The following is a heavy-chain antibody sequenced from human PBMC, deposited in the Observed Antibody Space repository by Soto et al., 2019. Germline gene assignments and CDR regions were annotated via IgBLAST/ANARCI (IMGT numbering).Heavy chain of an antibody. J-gene: IGHJ4*02. CDR3: VRDLNGSGDY. V-gene: IGHV4-59*01. CDR2: IFHSLGA. D-gene: IGHD3-10*01. CDR1: GGSTTSDY. Sequence: PSETLSLTCTVSGGSTTSDYWSWIRQPPGKGLEWLGCIFHSLGAKYNPSLGSRGTISLDTSKNQLSLSLRSVTAADTAIYFCVRDLNGSGDYWGQGTLVTVSS.